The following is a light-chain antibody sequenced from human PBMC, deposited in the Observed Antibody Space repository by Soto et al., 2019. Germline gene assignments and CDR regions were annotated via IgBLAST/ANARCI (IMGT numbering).Light chain of an antibody. CDR1: QSVTGAY. CDR3: EQYGSSPYT. Sequence: EIVLTQSPGTLSVSPGERATLSCRASQSVTGAYLAGYQQKPGQAPRLLIYDTSSRATGIPEGFGGSRSGTDFTVTFSRVETDEFAVDSCEQYGSSPYTFGQGTKVDIK. J-gene: IGKJ2*01. CDR2: DTS. V-gene: IGKV3-20*01.